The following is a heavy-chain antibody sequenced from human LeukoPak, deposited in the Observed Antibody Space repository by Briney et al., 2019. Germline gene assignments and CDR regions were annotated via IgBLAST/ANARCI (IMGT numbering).Heavy chain of an antibody. J-gene: IGHJ4*02. Sequence: GGSLRLSCAASGFTFSTYAMSWVRQTPGKGLEWVSDIRGSGGSTNYADSVKGRFTISRDNSKNTLYLQMDSLRAEDTAVYYWAKGRSSWFSGSFDYWGQGTLVTVSS. CDR3: AKGRSSWFSGSFDY. V-gene: IGHV3-23*01. CDR1: GFTFSTYA. CDR2: IRGSGGST. D-gene: IGHD6-19*01.